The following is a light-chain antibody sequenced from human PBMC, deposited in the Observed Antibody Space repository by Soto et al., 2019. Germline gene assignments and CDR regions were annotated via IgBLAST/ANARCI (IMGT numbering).Light chain of an antibody. V-gene: IGLV2-8*01. CDR1: SSEVGGYNY. Sequence: QSALTQPPSASGSPGQSVTISCTGTSSEVGGYNYVAWYQQNPGKTPKLMIYEVSKRPSGVPDRFSGSTSGNTASLTVSGLQAEDEADYYCSSYAGSNNWNFGTGTKLTVL. CDR2: EVS. J-gene: IGLJ1*01. CDR3: SSYAGSNNWN.